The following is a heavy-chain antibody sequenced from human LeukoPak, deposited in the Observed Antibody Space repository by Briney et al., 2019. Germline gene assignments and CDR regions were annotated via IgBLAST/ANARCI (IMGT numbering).Heavy chain of an antibody. V-gene: IGHV1-2*02. D-gene: IGHD3-10*01. Sequence: ASVKVSRKASGYTFTGYYMHWVRQAPGQGLEWMGWINPNSGGINYAQKFQGRVTMTRDTSISTAYMELSRLRSDDTAVYYCARDPGTMVRGSRRGYDGNYYYMDVWGKGTTVTISS. CDR3: ARDPGTMVRGSRRGYDGNYYYMDV. J-gene: IGHJ6*03. CDR1: GYTFTGYY. CDR2: INPNSGGI.